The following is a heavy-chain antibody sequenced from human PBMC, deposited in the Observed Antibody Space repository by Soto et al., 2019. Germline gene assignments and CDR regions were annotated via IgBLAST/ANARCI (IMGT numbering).Heavy chain of an antibody. V-gene: IGHV1-69*13. J-gene: IGHJ3*02. CDR1: GGTFSSYA. CDR3: ARVFDGPPSDAFDI. D-gene: IGHD3-10*02. CDR2: IIPIFGTA. Sequence: GASVKVSCKASGGTFSSYAISWVRQAPGQGLEWMGGIIPIFGTANYAQKFQGRVTITADESTSTAYMELSSLRSEDTAVYYCARVFDGPPSDAFDIWGQGTMVTVSS.